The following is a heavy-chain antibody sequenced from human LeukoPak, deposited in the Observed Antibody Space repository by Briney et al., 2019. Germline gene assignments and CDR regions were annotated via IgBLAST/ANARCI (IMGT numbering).Heavy chain of an antibody. CDR2: LSSSSSII. J-gene: IGHJ6*02. V-gene: IGHV3-48*04. Sequence: PGGSLRLSCAASGFTFSSYSLNWVRQAPGKGLEWVSFLSSSSSIIYYADSVKGRFTISRDNAKNSLYLQMNSLRAEDTAVYYCARGQTYSGRTLDVWGQGTTVTVSS. CDR3: ARGQTYSGRTLDV. CDR1: GFTFSSYS. D-gene: IGHD1-26*01.